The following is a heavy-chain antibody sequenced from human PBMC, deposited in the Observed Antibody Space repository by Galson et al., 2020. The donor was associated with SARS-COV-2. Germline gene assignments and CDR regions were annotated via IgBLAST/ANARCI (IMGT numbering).Heavy chain of an antibody. V-gene: IGHV1-46*01. CDR3: ARDWNYVPARGWFDP. CDR1: GYTFTSYY. D-gene: IGHD1-7*01. CDR2: LNPSGGST. J-gene: IGHJ5*02. Sequence: ASVKVSCKASGYTFTSYYMHWVRQAPGQGLEWMGLLNPSGGSTSYAQKFQDRVTMTRDTSTSTVHIELSSLRSEDTAVYYCARDWNYVPARGWFDPWGQGTLVTVSS.